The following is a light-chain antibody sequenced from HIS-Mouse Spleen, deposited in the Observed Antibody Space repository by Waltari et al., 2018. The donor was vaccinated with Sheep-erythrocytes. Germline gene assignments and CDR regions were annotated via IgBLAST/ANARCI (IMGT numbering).Light chain of an antibody. CDR1: SSDVGSYNL. J-gene: IGLJ3*02. CDR2: EGS. Sequence: QSALTQPASVSGSPGQSITISCTGTSSDVGSYNLVSWYQQHPGKAPKLMIYEGSKRPAGVSNRCSGSKSCNTASLTISGLQAEDEADYYCCSYAGSSTPWVFGGRTKLTVL. CDR3: CSYAGSSTPWV. V-gene: IGLV2-23*01.